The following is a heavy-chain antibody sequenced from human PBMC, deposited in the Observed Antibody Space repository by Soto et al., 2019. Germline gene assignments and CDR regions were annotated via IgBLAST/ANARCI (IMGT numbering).Heavy chain of an antibody. D-gene: IGHD2-21*01. CDR1: GFTFSSLH. V-gene: IGHV3-21*01. Sequence: EVQLVESGGGLVMPGGSLRLSCAASGFTFSSLHMNWVRQAPGKGLEGVSSINPGSTHIYYRDSGKGRFTISRDDSKNSVYLQMTGRRTEDTALYYCARGYCGGGCCDLRRDAFDGWGQGTRVTVSS. CDR3: ARGYCGGGCCDLRRDAFDG. CDR2: INPGSTHI. J-gene: IGHJ3*01.